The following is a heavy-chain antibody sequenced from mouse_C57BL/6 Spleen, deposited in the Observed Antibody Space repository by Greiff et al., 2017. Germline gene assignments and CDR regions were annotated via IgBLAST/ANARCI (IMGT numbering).Heavy chain of an antibody. CDR2: IFPGSGST. Sequence: LEESGPELVKPGASVKISCKASGYTFTDYYINWVKQRPGQGLEWIGWIFPGSGSTYYNEKFKGKATLTVDKSSSTAYMLLSSLTSEDSAVYYCARTYQPCYAMDYWGQGTSVTVSS. V-gene: IGHV1-75*01. D-gene: IGHD5-1*01. CDR3: ARTYQPCYAMDY. CDR1: GYTFTDYY. J-gene: IGHJ4*01.